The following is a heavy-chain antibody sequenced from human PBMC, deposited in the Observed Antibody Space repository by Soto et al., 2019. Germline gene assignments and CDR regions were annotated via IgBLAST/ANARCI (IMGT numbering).Heavy chain of an antibody. V-gene: IGHV1-3*01. CDR1: GYTFTSYA. CDR2: INAGNGNT. D-gene: IGHD6-6*01. CDR3: ARDCSDYSSSSGRFNWFDP. Sequence: ASVKVSCKASGYTFTSYAMHWVRQAPGQRLEWMGWINAGNGNTKYSQKFQGRVTITRDTSASTAYMELSSLRSEDTAVYYCARDCSDYSSSSGRFNWFDPWGQGTLVTVSS. J-gene: IGHJ5*02.